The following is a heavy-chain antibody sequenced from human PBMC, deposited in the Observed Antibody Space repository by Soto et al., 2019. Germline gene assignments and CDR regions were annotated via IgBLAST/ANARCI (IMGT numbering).Heavy chain of an antibody. CDR3: AREGFDNRPEF. CDR2: MFSSGSS. V-gene: IGHV4-4*02. D-gene: IGHD1-20*01. J-gene: IGHJ4*02. CDR1: GGSVSSSNW. Sequence: SETLSLTCAVSGGSVSSSNWWSWFRQPPGRGLEWIGEMFSSGSSNYNPSLNSRVTISLDTSRNQFSLKLTSLTAADTAMYYCAREGFDNRPEFWGPGTLVTVSS.